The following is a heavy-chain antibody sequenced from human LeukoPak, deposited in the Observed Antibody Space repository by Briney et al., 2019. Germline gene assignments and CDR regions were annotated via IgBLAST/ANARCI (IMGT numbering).Heavy chain of an antibody. CDR3: ARDWGVSARPGYMDV. Sequence: SETLSLTCAVYGGSFSGYYWSWIRQPPGKGLEWIGEINHSGSTNYNPSLKSRVTISVDTSKNQFSLKLSSVTAADTVVYYCARDWGVSARPGYMDVWGKGTTVTVSS. V-gene: IGHV4-34*01. CDR2: INHSGST. CDR1: GGSFSGYY. D-gene: IGHD6-6*01. J-gene: IGHJ6*03.